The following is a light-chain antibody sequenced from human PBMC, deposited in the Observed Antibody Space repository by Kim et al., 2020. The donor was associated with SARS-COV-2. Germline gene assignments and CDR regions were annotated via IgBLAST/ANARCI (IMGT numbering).Light chain of an antibody. J-gene: IGKJ1*01. CDR3: QQNYSTPPT. CDR1: QIISSY. CDR2: AAS. Sequence: DIQMTQSPSSLSASVGDRVTITCRASQIISSYLNWYQQKPGKAPKLLIYAASSLQSGVPSRFSGSGSGTVFTLTISSLQPEDFATYYCQQNYSTPPTFGQGTKVDIK. V-gene: IGKV1-39*01.